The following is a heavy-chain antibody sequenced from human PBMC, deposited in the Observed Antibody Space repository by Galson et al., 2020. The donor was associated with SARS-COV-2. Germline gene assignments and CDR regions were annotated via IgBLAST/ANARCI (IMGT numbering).Heavy chain of an antibody. D-gene: IGHD6-13*01. Sequence: SETLSLTCTVSGGSISSDTYYWGWIRQPPGKGLDWIRNMFYSGGNTYYNPSLKSPITISGDTSKNQFSLKLSSVTAADTAVYYCASGPGSSWYRGSYYAVDVWGQGTTVTVSS. J-gene: IGHJ6*02. CDR2: MFYSGGNT. CDR1: GGSISSDTYY. CDR3: ASGPGSSWYRGSYYAVDV. V-gene: IGHV4-39*07.